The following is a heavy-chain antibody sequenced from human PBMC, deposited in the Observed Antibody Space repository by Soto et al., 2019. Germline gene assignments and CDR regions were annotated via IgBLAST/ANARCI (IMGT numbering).Heavy chain of an antibody. CDR3: VKDGGGVRYNYNIRGDS. CDR1: GIDLENYG. V-gene: IGHV3-30*18. CDR2: ISSDGTTK. J-gene: IGHJ4*02. Sequence: QVQLVESGGGVVHPGRSLRLSCVASGIDLENYGIHWVRQAPGEGLEWVAVISSDGTTKSYIDSVRSRFTISRDNSTSTVFLQMKSLRREDTAMYYCVKDGGGVRYNYNIRGDSRGQGTQVTVSS. D-gene: IGHD5-18*01.